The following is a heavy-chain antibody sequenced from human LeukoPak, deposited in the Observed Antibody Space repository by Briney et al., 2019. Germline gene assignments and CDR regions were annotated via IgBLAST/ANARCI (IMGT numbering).Heavy chain of an antibody. Sequence: PGGSLRLSCAASGFSFSDAWMNWARQAPGKGLEWVASINHNGNVNYYVDSVKGRFTISRDNAMNSLYLQMSNLRAEDTAVYFCARGGGLDVWGQGATVTVSS. CDR1: GFSFSDAW. V-gene: IGHV3-7*03. D-gene: IGHD3-16*01. CDR3: ARGGGLDV. J-gene: IGHJ6*02. CDR2: INHNGNVN.